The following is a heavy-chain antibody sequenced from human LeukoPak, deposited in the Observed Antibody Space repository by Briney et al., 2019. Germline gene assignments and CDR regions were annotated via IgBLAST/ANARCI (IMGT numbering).Heavy chain of an antibody. CDR3: ARDVPGSIGTTARFDP. CDR2: ISFHNGNT. CDR1: GYTSRTYG. D-gene: IGHD1-1*01. V-gene: IGHV1-18*01. J-gene: IGHJ5*02. Sequence: GASVKVSCKSSGYTSRTYGISWMRQAPGQGLEWMGWISFHNGNTNYAQKFHGRPTMTTDTSTSTAYMELRSLRSDDTGVYYCARDVPGSIGTTARFDPWGQGTLVTVSS.